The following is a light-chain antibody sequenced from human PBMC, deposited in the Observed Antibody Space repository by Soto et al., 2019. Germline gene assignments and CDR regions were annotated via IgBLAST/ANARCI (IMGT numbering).Light chain of an antibody. V-gene: IGKV1D-16*01. CDR3: QQYSGYTT. CDR1: QGVGRL. Sequence: DIQMTQSPSSLSASVGDRVTITCRASQGVGRLLAWYQQKPEKAPKSLIYAASSLQSAVPSRFSGSGSGTDFTLTISNLQPEDFANYYCQQYSGYTTFGGGTKVEMK. J-gene: IGKJ4*01. CDR2: AAS.